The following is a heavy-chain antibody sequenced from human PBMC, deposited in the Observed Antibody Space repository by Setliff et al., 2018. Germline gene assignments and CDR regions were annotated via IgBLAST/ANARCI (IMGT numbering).Heavy chain of an antibody. CDR1: GFTFSRYW. J-gene: IGHJ4*02. Sequence: GGSLRLSCVASGFTFSRYWMTWVRQAPGKGLEWVANIKEDGSEKYYVDSVKGRFTMSRDNAKNSLYLQMNSLRAEDTAVYYCARISGNDDILTGYSVGYYFDYWGQGTLVTVSS. V-gene: IGHV3-7*01. CDR2: IKEDGSEK. D-gene: IGHD3-9*01. CDR3: ARISGNDDILTGYSVGYYFDY.